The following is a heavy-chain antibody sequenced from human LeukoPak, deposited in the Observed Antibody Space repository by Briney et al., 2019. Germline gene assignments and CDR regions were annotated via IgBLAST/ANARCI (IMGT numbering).Heavy chain of an antibody. D-gene: IGHD3-22*01. CDR3: ARHDSSGYSPANIDY. CDR2: IYYSGST. V-gene: IGHV4-61*10. CDR1: GDSISSGSYY. J-gene: IGHJ4*02. Sequence: SETLSLTCTVSGDSISSGSYYWIWIRQPAGKGLEWIGYIYYSGSTNYNPSLKSRVTISVDTSKNQFSLKLSSVTAADTAVYYCARHDSSGYSPANIDYWGQGTLVTVSS.